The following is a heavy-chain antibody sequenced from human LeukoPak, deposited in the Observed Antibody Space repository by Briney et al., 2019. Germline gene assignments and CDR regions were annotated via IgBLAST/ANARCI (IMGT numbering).Heavy chain of an antibody. CDR2: IKSKTDGGTT. D-gene: IGHD5-12*01. V-gene: IGHV3-15*07. CDR3: SRLVAPPEN. CDR1: GGSISGYY. J-gene: IGHJ4*02. Sequence: ETLSLTCTVSGGSISGYYWHWIRLPPGKGLEWVGRIKSKTDGGTTDYAAPVKGRFTISRDDSKNTLYLQMNSLKTEDTAVYYCSRLVAPPENWGQGTLVTVSS.